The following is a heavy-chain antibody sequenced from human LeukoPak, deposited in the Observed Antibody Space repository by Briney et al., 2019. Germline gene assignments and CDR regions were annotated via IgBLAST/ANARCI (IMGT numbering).Heavy chain of an antibody. V-gene: IGHV3-23*01. J-gene: IGHJ5*02. CDR1: GFTFSSYA. CDR2: ISGSGGST. Sequence: GGSLRLSCAASGFTFSSYAMSWVRQAPGKGLEWVSAISGSGGSTYYADSVKGRFTISRDNSKNTLYLQMNSLRAEDTAVYYCARRWNDEGWFDPWGQGTLVTVSS. D-gene: IGHD1-1*01. CDR3: ARRWNDEGWFDP.